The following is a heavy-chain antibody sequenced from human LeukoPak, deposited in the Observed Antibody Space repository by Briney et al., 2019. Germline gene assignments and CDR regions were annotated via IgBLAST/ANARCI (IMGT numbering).Heavy chain of an antibody. J-gene: IGHJ4*02. CDR1: GGSISSYY. CDR3: ARTNRDGHFDY. V-gene: IGHV4-59*01. Sequence: KTSETLSLTCTVSGGSISSYYWSWIRQPPGKGLEWIGYIYYSGSTNYNPSLKSRVTISVDTSKNQFSLMLSSVTAADTAVYYCARTNRDGHFDYWGQGTLVTVSS. D-gene: IGHD5-24*01. CDR2: IYYSGST.